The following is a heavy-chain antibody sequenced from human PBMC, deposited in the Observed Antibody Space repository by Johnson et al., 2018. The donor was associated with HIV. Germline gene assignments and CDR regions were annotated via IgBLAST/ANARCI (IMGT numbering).Heavy chain of an antibody. Sequence: EKLVESGGGLAQPGGSLRLSCAASGFTFRNYAMSWVRQAPGKGLEWVGRIKSKTDGGTTDYAAPVKGRFTISRDDSKNTLYLQMNSLKIEDTAVYYCTTDITMIAVGPDGFDIWGQGTMVTVSS. CDR3: TTDITMIAVGPDGFDI. D-gene: IGHD3-22*01. J-gene: IGHJ3*02. CDR2: IKSKTDGGTT. V-gene: IGHV3-15*01. CDR1: GFTFRNYA.